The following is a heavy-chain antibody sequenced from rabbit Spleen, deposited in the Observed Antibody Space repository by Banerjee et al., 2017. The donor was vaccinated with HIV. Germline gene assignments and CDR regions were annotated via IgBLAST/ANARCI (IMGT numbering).Heavy chain of an antibody. J-gene: IGHJ2*01. CDR3: ASSEGFPYYTGHVYFDAFDP. D-gene: IGHD8-1*01. CDR2: IDVGSSGYT. V-gene: IGHV1S45*01. CDR1: GFDFSRSYW. Sequence: EESGGDLVKPEGSLTLTCKASGFDFSRSYWICWVRQAPGKGLEWIACIDVGSSGYTYYANWAKGRFIISKTSSTTVTLQMTSLTAADTATYFCASSEGFPYYTGHVYFDAFDPWGPGTLVTVS.